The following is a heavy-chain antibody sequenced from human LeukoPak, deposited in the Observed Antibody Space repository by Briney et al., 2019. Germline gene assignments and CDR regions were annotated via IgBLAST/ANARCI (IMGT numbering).Heavy chain of an antibody. V-gene: IGHV3-7*01. J-gene: IGHJ3*02. CDR2: INREGSAG. Sequence: GGSLRLSCEASGFMFNNYWMNWVRQAPGKGLEWVGSINREGSAGHYEDAVEGRFTITRDNTKNTLYLQLNSLRGEDTAVYYCARKGGIYCDDWCVYYAFDIWGQGATVTVSS. CDR1: GFMFNNYW. D-gene: IGHD2-21*01. CDR3: ARKGGIYCDDWCVYYAFDI.